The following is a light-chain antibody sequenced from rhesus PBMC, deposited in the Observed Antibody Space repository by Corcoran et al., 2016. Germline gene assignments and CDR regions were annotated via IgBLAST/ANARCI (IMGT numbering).Light chain of an antibody. J-gene: IGKJ1*01. CDR3: QQYNSLPWT. Sequence: DIQMTQSPSSVSASVGDRVTITCRASQGISSHLAWYQQKPGKAPKLLIYYATTFQSGVPSRFSGSGSGKEFTLTISSLQPEDFATDYCQQYNSLPWTFGQGTKVEIK. CDR1: QGISSH. V-gene: IGKV1-25*01. CDR2: YAT.